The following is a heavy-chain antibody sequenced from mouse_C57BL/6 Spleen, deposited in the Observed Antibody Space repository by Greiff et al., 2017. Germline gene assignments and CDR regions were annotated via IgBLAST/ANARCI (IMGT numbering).Heavy chain of an antibody. Sequence: QVQLKESGPGLVQPSQSLSITCTVSGFSLTSYGVHWVRQSPGKGLEWLGVIWSGGSTDYNAAFISRLSISKDNSKSQVFFKMNSLQADDTAIYYCATLYYGSSYVDWYFDVWGTGTTVTVSS. V-gene: IGHV2-2*01. D-gene: IGHD1-1*01. J-gene: IGHJ1*03. CDR3: ATLYYGSSYVDWYFDV. CDR2: IWSGGST. CDR1: GFSLTSYG.